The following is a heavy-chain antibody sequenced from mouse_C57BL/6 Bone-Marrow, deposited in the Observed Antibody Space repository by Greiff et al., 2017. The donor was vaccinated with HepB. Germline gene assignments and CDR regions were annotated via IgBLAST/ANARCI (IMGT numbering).Heavy chain of an antibody. CDR2: INPSSGYT. CDR1: GYTFTSYW. Sequence: QVHVKQSGAELAKPGASVKLSCKASGYTFTSYWMHWVKQRPGQGLEWIGYINPSSGYTKYNQKFKDKATLTADKSSSTAYMQLSSLTYEDSAVYYCASQTPIYYGYDGDWFAYWGQGTLVTVSA. CDR3: ASQTPIYYGYDGDWFAY. D-gene: IGHD2-2*01. J-gene: IGHJ3*01. V-gene: IGHV1-7*01.